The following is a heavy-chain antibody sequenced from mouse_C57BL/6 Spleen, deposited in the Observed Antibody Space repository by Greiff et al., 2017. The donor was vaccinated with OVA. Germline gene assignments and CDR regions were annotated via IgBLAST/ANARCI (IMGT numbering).Heavy chain of an antibody. CDR3: ARRGNGSSYWYFDV. D-gene: IGHD1-1*01. V-gene: IGHV1-72*01. CDR1: GYTFTSYW. Sequence: QVQLQQPGAELVQPGASVTLSCKASGYTFTSYWMHWVKQRPGRGLEWIGRIDPNSGGTKYNEKFKSKATLTVDKPSSTAYMQLSSLTSEDSAVYYCARRGNGSSYWYFDVWGTGTTVTVSS. J-gene: IGHJ1*03. CDR2: IDPNSGGT.